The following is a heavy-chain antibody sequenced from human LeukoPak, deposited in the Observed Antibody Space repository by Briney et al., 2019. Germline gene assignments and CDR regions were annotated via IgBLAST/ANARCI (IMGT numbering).Heavy chain of an antibody. CDR3: ARESSGIAATDKIDF. D-gene: IGHD6-13*01. V-gene: IGHV3-21*01. CDR2: FTSRSGTI. CDR1: GVTLSDAW. Sequence: PGGSLRLSCAASGVTLSDAWMTWVRQAPGKGLEWVSSFTSRSGTIYYADSVKGRFTISRDNAKNSLFLQMSSLRAEDTAVYYCARESSGIAATDKIDFWGQGTLVTVSS. J-gene: IGHJ4*02.